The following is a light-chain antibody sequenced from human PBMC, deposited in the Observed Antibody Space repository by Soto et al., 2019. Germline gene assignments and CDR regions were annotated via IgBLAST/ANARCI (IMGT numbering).Light chain of an antibody. CDR1: SGHSSYA. Sequence: QPVLTQSPSASASLGASVKLTCTLSSGHSSYAIAWHQQQPEKGPRYLMKLNSDGSHSKGDGIPARFSGSSSGAERYLTISSLQSEDEADDYCQTWGTGSVVFGGGTKLTVL. V-gene: IGLV4-69*01. CDR3: QTWGTGSVV. J-gene: IGLJ2*01. CDR2: LNSDGSH.